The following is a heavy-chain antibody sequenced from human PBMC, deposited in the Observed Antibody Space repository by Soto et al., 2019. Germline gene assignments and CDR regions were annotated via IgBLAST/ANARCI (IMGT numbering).Heavy chain of an antibody. CDR1: GYTFTNDY. V-gene: IGHV1-46*01. CDR2: INPSSGNT. J-gene: IGHJ3*02. D-gene: IGHD4-17*01. CDR3: ARLPGLRPHDAFDI. Sequence: ASVKVSCKASGYTFTNDYMHWVRRAPGQGLEWMGIINPSSGNTSYAQKFQGRVTMTRNTSTSTVYMELSSLRSEDTAVYYCARLPGLRPHDAFDIWGQGTMVTVSS.